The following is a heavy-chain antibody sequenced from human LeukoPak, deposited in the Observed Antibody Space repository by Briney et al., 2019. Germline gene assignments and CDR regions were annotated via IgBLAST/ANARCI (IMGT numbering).Heavy chain of an antibody. CDR1: GGSISSYY. D-gene: IGHD5-18*01. CDR2: IYYSGST. Sequence: SETLSLTCTVSGGSISSYYWSWIRQPPGKGLEWIGYIYYSGSTNYNPSLKSRVTVPVDTSKNQFSLKLSSVTAADTAVYYCARGPRGYSYGYLGYWGQGTLVTVSS. CDR3: ARGPRGYSYGYLGY. V-gene: IGHV4-59*01. J-gene: IGHJ4*02.